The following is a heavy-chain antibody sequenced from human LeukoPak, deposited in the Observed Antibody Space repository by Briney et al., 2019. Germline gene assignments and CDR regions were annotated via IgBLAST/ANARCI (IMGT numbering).Heavy chain of an antibody. J-gene: IGHJ3*02. CDR2: INPNSGGT. CDR3: ATYAGGGGDAFDI. Sequence: ASVKVSCKASGYAFTGYYMHWVRQAPGQGLEWMGWINPNSGGTNYAQKFQGRVIMTRDTSISTAYMELSRLRSDDTAVYYCATYAGGGGDAFDIWGQGTMVTVSS. CDR1: GYAFTGYY. D-gene: IGHD3-16*01. V-gene: IGHV1-2*02.